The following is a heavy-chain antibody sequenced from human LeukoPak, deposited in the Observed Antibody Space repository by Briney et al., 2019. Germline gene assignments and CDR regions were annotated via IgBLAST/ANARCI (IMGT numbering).Heavy chain of an antibody. D-gene: IGHD3-10*01. CDR1: GASISSGSNY. J-gene: IGHJ3*02. CDR3: ARSDGYGLVGI. CDR2: IDSSGST. V-gene: IGHV4-39*07. Sequence: TSETLSLTCSVSGASISSGSNYWGWIRQPPGKTLEWIGSIDSSGSTYYNPSLKSRVIIIIDKPKNHSYLTLSSVTAADTAVYYCARSDGYGLVGIWGQGTMVTVSS.